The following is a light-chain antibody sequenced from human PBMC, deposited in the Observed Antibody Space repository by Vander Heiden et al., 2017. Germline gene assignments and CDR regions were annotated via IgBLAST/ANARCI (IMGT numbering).Light chain of an antibody. CDR3: AAWDDSLSGFYV. CDR1: GSNIGSNY. Sequence: QSVVTQPPSASGTPGQRVTISCSGTGSNIGSNYVYWYQQLPGAAPKLLIYGNDQRPSGVPDRFSGSKSGTSASLAISGLRSEDEADDYCAAWDDSLSGFYVFGTGTKVTVL. CDR2: GND. J-gene: IGLJ1*01. V-gene: IGLV1-47*02.